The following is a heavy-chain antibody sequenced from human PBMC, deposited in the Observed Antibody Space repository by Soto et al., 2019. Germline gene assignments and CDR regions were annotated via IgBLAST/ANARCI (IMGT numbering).Heavy chain of an antibody. CDR2: IYYSGST. CDR1: GGSISSGDYY. Sequence: SETLSLTCTVSGGSISSGDYYWSWIRQPPGKGLEWIGYIYYSGSTYYNPSLKSRVTISVDTSKNQFSLKLSSVTAADTAVYYCARWGYYYDSSGYYYTFDYWGQGTLVTVSS. V-gene: IGHV4-30-4*01. CDR3: ARWGYYYDSSGYYYTFDY. J-gene: IGHJ4*02. D-gene: IGHD3-22*01.